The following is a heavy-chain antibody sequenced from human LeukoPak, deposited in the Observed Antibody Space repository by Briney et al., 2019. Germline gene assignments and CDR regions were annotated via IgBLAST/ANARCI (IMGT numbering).Heavy chain of an antibody. D-gene: IGHD1-26*01. CDR1: GYTFTGYY. Sequence: ASVKVSCKASGYTFTGYYMHWVRQAPGQGLEWMGWINPNSGGTNYALKFQGRVTMTRDTSISTAYMELSRLRSDDTAVYYCAREVVGATSYYFDYWGQGTLVTVSS. V-gene: IGHV1-2*02. CDR3: AREVVGATSYYFDY. CDR2: INPNSGGT. J-gene: IGHJ4*02.